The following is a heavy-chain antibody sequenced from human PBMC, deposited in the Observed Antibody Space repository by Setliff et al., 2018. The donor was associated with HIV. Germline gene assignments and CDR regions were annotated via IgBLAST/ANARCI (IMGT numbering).Heavy chain of an antibody. CDR2: IKQDGSEK. V-gene: IGHV3-7*03. CDR1: GFTFRRYW. D-gene: IGHD3-22*01. Sequence: GGSLRLSCAASGFTFRRYWMNWVRQAPGKGLEWVANIKQDGSEKYYVDSVKGRFTISRDNAKNSLYLQMNSLRAEDTALYYCTRVPYYYDSSGYYFDYWGQGTLVTVSS. CDR3: TRVPYYYDSSGYYFDY. J-gene: IGHJ4*02.